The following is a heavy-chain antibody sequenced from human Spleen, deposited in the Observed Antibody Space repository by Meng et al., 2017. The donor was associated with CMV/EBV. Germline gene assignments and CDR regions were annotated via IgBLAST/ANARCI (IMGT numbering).Heavy chain of an antibody. V-gene: IGHV1-2*02. CDR3: ARGRGSYSSSSKWVDY. CDR1: GYTFTGYY. Sequence: ASVKVSCKASGYTFTGYYMHWVRQAPGQGLEWMGWINPNSGGTNYAQKFQGRVTMTRDTSISTAYMELSRLRSDDTAVYYCARGRGSYSSSSKWVDYWGQGTLVTVSS. CDR2: INPNSGGT. D-gene: IGHD6-6*01. J-gene: IGHJ4*02.